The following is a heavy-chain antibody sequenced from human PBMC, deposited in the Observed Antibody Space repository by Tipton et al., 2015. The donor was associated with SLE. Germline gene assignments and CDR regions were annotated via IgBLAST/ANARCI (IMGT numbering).Heavy chain of an antibody. D-gene: IGHD4-17*01. CDR1: GGSIRDYY. CDR3: TRGSPGNSGRDYKDYHYGMDV. Sequence: TLSLTCTVSGGSIRDYYWTWIRQPAGKGLEWIGRIYSNGNTNYNASLQSRVTISIDTSKNQFSLKVTSVTAADTAMYYCTRGSPGNSGRDYKDYHYGMDVWGQGTTVTVSS. J-gene: IGHJ6*02. CDR2: IYSNGNT. V-gene: IGHV4-4*07.